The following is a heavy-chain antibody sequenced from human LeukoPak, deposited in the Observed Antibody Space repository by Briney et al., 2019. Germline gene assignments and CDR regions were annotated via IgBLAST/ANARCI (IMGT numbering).Heavy chain of an antibody. CDR3: ARDYGDYEPGRHHYYYYYMDV. J-gene: IGHJ6*03. CDR1: GFTFSSYS. Sequence: GGSLRLSCAASGFTFSSYSMNWVRQAPGKGLEWVSSISSSSSYIFYADSVKGRFTMSRDNAKKSLFLQMNSLRAEDTAVYYCARDYGDYEPGRHHYYYYYMDVWGKGTTVTVSS. D-gene: IGHD4-17*01. CDR2: ISSSSSYI. V-gene: IGHV3-21*01.